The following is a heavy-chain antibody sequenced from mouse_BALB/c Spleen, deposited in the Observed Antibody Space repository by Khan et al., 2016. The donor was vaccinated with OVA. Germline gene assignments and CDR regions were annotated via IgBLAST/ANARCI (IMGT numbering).Heavy chain of an antibody. CDR1: GYSITTDYA. Sequence: QSGPGLVKPSQSLSLTCTVTGYSITTDYAWNWIRQFPGNKLEWMGFISYSGNTKYNPSLKSRISISRDTSTNQFFLQLKSVTTEDTARYYCARVYGGDFDYWGQGTTLTVSS. V-gene: IGHV3-2*02. D-gene: IGHD1-1*01. CDR3: ARVYGGDFDY. J-gene: IGHJ2*01. CDR2: ISYSGNT.